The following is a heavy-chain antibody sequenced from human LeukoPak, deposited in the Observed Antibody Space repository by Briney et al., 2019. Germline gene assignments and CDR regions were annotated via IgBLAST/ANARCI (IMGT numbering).Heavy chain of an antibody. J-gene: IGHJ6*02. CDR3: AKSVAIYFYYGLDV. CDR1: GFTFSSYA. Sequence: GGSLRLSCAASGFTFSSYAMSWVRQTPGKGLEWVSAISGSGGSTYYADSVKGRFTISRDNSKNTLFLQMNSLRVEDTASYYCAKSVAIYFYYGLDVWGQGTTVTVSS. V-gene: IGHV3-23*01. CDR2: ISGSGGST. D-gene: IGHD3-3*01.